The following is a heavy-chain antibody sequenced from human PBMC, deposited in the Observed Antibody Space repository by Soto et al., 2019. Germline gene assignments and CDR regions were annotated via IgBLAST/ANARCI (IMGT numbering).Heavy chain of an antibody. CDR1: VDSVSSYNW. Sequence: SEPLSLTYAGSVDSVSSYNWWSGVRQPPEKGLEWIGEIYRGTSPTYNPSLESRVTISVDKSKNQFSLKLNSVTAADTAVYYCVKNGAYALDYWGQGTLVTVSS. D-gene: IGHD4-17*01. J-gene: IGHJ4*02. CDR3: VKNGAYALDY. CDR2: IYRGTSP. V-gene: IGHV4-4*02.